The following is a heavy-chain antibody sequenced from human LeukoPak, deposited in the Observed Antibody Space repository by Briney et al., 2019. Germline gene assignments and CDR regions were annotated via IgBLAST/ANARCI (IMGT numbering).Heavy chain of an antibody. D-gene: IGHD6-6*01. Sequence: PSETLSLTCTVSGGSISSYYWSWIRQPAGKGLEWIGRIYTSGSTNYNPSLKSRVTMSVDTSKNQFSLKLSSVTAADTAVYYCARRSRGIAAHQEGYYYYYMDVWGKGTTVTVSS. J-gene: IGHJ6*03. CDR1: GGSISSYY. CDR3: ARRSRGIAAHQEGYYYYYMDV. CDR2: IYTSGST. V-gene: IGHV4-4*07.